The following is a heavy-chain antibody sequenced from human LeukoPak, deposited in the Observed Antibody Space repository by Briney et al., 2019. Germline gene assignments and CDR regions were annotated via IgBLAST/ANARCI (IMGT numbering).Heavy chain of an antibody. D-gene: IGHD3-16*01. CDR3: AIGGQPLAANTLAY. CDR2: LYSDGNT. V-gene: IGHV3-53*01. CDR1: GFTVITND. Sequence: GGSLRLSCAASGFTVITNDMTWVRQAPGKGLEWASVLYSDGNTKYADSVQGRFTISRDNSKNTLYLEMNSLSPDDTAVYYCAIGGQPLAANTLAYWGQGTLVTVSS. J-gene: IGHJ4*02.